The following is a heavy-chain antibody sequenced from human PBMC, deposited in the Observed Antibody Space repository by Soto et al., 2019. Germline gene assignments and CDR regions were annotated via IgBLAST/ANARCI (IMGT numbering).Heavy chain of an antibody. Sequence: EVQLVESGGGLVQPGRSLRLSCAASGFTFDDYAMHWVRQAPGKGLEWVSGISWNSGSIGYADSVKCRFTISRDNAKNSRYLQMNSLRAEDTALYYCAKDTSDYGDYVLDYWGQGTLVTVSS. V-gene: IGHV3-9*01. J-gene: IGHJ4*02. CDR2: ISWNSGSI. CDR3: AKDTSDYGDYVLDY. CDR1: GFTFDDYA. D-gene: IGHD4-17*01.